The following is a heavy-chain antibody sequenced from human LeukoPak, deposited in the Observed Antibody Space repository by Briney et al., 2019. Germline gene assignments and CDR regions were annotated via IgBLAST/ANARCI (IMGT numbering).Heavy chain of an antibody. CDR3: ARGGAARLHFQN. CDR2: IYHSGST. V-gene: IGHV4-59*01. CDR1: GGSISTYY. D-gene: IGHD6-6*01. J-gene: IGHJ1*01. Sequence: KASETLSLTCTVSGGSISTYYWNWIRQPPGKGLEWIGYIYHSGSTNYNPSLQSRVTISVDTSKNQFSLNLNSVTAADTAVHYCARGGAARLHFQNWGQGTLVTVSS.